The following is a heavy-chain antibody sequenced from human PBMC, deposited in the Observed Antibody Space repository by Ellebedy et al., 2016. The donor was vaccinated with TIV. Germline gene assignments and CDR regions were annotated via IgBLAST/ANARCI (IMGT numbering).Heavy chain of an antibody. J-gene: IGHJ4*02. D-gene: IGHD4-17*01. CDR1: GGSISSYY. V-gene: IGHV4-59*08. CDR3: ARRKDYADYEGVYYFDY. CDR2: IYYSGST. Sequence: MPSETLSLTCTVSGGSISSYYWSWIRQPPGKGLEWIGYIYYSGSTNYNPSLKSRVTISVDTSKNQLSLKLSSVTAADTAVYYCARRKDYADYEGVYYFDYWGQGTLVTVSS.